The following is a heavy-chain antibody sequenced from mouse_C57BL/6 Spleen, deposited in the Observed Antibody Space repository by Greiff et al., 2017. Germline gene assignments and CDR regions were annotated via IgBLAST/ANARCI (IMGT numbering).Heavy chain of an antibody. CDR2: ISSGGSYT. Sequence: EVNLVESGGDLVKPGGSLKLSCAASGFTFSSYGMSWVRQTPDKRLEWVATISSGGSYTYYPDSVKGRFTISRDNAKNTLYLQMSSLKSEDTAMYYCAIWPFDYWGQGTTLTVSS. CDR3: AIWPFDY. J-gene: IGHJ2*01. V-gene: IGHV5-6*01. D-gene: IGHD1-1*02. CDR1: GFTFSSYG.